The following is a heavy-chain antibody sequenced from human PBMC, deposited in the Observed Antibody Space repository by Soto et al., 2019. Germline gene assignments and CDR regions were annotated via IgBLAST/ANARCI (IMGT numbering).Heavy chain of an antibody. J-gene: IGHJ6*02. CDR2: ISYDGSDK. CDR3: AKDNDVVVPGAIRYYYYGMDV. Sequence: GGSLRLSCAVSGFMFSSYGMHWVRQAPGKGLEWVAVISYDGSDKYYADSVTGRFTISRDNSKNTLYLQMNSLRAEDTAVYYCAKDNDVVVPGAIRYYYYGMDVWGQGTTVTVSS. V-gene: IGHV3-30*18. D-gene: IGHD2-2*01. CDR1: GFMFSSYG.